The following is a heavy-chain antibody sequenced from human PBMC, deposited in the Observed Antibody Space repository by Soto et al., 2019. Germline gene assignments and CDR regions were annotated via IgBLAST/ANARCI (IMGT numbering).Heavy chain of an antibody. CDR3: ASLYYYGSGSFGWFDP. CDR1: GGSISSSNW. Sequence: SSETLSLTCAVSGGSISSSNWWSWVRQPPGKGLEWIGEIYHSGSTNYNPSLKSRVTISVDKSKNQFSLKLSSVTAADTAVYYCASLYYYGSGSFGWFDPGCQGTLVTVSS. D-gene: IGHD3-10*01. J-gene: IGHJ5*02. V-gene: IGHV4-4*02. CDR2: IYHSGST.